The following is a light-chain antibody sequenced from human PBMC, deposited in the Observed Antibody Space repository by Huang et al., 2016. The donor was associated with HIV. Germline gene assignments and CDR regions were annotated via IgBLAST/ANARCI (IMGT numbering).Light chain of an antibody. V-gene: IGKV1-39*01. CDR1: QSIRAY. J-gene: IGKJ1*01. Sequence: DIQMTQSPSSLSASVGDRVTITCRASQSIRAYLNWYQEKPGKAPQRLIFTASSLQRGVPSRFSGNGSGTDVTLTISSLQPEDFATYYCQQSHATPWTFGQGTKVEIK. CDR3: QQSHATPWT. CDR2: TAS.